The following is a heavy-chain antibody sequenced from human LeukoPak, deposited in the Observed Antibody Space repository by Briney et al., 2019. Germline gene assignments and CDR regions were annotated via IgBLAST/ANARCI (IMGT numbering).Heavy chain of an antibody. CDR3: ARLFTALTRTVDY. D-gene: IGHD2-21*02. CDR1: GRSISSSRYY. CDR2: IYYSGST. J-gene: IGHJ4*02. Sequence: PSETLSLTCTVSGRSISSSRYYWGWIRQPPGKGLEWIGSIYYSGSTYYNPSLKSRVTISVDTSKNQFSLKLSSVTAADTAVYYCARLFTALTRTVDYWGQGTLVTVSS. V-gene: IGHV4-39*01.